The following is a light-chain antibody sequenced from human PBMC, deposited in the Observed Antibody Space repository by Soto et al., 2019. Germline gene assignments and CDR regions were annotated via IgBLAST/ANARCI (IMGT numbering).Light chain of an antibody. CDR2: YAV. CDR3: QRNGRSPT. Sequence: EIVLTQAPDALSLSPGERVSISCRASRPVVRQYIACYHQKTGQDPRLLIHYAVSRATGIPARFRGSDSASGTDLPLFNSRLEPEDCGVFYCQRNGRSPTFWPGTKVEVK. CDR1: RPVVRQY. V-gene: IGKV3-20*01. J-gene: IGKJ3*01.